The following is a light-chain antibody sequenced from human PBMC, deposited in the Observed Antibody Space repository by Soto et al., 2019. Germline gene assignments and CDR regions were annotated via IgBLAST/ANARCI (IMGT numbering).Light chain of an antibody. CDR3: SSYTSSDTYV. V-gene: IGLV2-14*03. CDR1: SSDVGGYNY. J-gene: IGLJ1*01. Sequence: QSALTQPASVSGSPGQSITISCTGTSSDVGGYNYVSWYQHHPGKAPKLMISSVSSRPSGVSNRFSGSKSGNTASLTISGLQPEDEADYYCSSYTSSDTYVFGTGTKLIVL. CDR2: SVS.